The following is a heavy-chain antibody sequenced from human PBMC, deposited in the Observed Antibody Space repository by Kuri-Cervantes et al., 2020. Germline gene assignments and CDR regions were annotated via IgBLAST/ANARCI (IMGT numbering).Heavy chain of an antibody. D-gene: IGHD3-10*01. J-gene: IGHJ4*02. Sequence: GGSLRLSCAASGFTFSSYGMHWVRQAPGKGLEWVAVISYDGSNKYYADSVKGRFTISRDNSKNTLYLQMNSLRAEDTAVYYCAKDQIGGLAYYFDYWGQGTLVTVSS. CDR3: AKDQIGGLAYYFDY. CDR1: GFTFSSYG. V-gene: IGHV3-30*18. CDR2: ISYDGSNK.